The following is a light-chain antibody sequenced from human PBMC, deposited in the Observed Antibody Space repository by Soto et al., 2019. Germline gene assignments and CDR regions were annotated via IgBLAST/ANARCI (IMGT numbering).Light chain of an antibody. CDR3: QVWDSGSDQ. CDR2: DDG. V-gene: IGLV3-21*02. CDR1: NIQSKT. Sequence: SYELTQPPSVSVAPGQTARIPCEGNNIQSKTVHWYQQKPGQVPVLVVYDDGGRPYDDGGRPSGLPDRFSASNSGNTATLTISRVEAGDEADYYCQVWDSGSDQFGGGTKLTVL. J-gene: IGLJ2*01.